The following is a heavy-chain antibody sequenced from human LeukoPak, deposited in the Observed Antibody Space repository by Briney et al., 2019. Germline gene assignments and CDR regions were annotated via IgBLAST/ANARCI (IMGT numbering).Heavy chain of an antibody. CDR1: GFTFSSYG. V-gene: IGHV3-7*01. CDR2: IKKDGSEK. D-gene: IGHD5-18*01. J-gene: IGHJ4*02. Sequence: PGGSLRLSCAGSGFTFSSYGMSWVRQAPGKGLEWVANIKKDGSEKYYVDSVKGRFTISRDNAKTSLYLQMNSLRAEDTAVYYCARDLSGVTGYTYGRGIDYWGQGTLVTVSS. CDR3: ARDLSGVTGYTYGRGIDY.